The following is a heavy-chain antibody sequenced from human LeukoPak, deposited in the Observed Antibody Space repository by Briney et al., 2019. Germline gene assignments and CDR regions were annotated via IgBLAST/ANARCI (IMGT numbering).Heavy chain of an antibody. CDR2: IDGDGGST. Sequence: PGGSLSLSCAASGFTFSSYWMHWVRQAPGKGLVWVSLIDGDGGSTIYADSVKGRFTISRDKAEHTLYLQMNSLRVEDTAVYFCARGSYSHYGMDVWGQGTTVTVSS. J-gene: IGHJ6*02. CDR1: GFTFSSYW. D-gene: IGHD1-26*01. V-gene: IGHV3-74*01. CDR3: ARGSYSHYGMDV.